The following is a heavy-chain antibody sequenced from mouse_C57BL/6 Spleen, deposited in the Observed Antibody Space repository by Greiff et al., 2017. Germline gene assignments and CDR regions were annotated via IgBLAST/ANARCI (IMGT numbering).Heavy chain of an antibody. CDR2: IYPSDSET. CDR3: ARGVYYDDSFDY. D-gene: IGHD2-4*01. Sequence: QVQLQQPGAELVRPGSSVKLSCKASGYTFTSYWMDWVKQRPGQGLEWIGNIYPSDSETYYNQKFKDKATLTVDKSSSTAYMQLSSLTSEDSAVYYCARGVYYDDSFDYWGQGTTLTVSS. V-gene: IGHV1-61*01. J-gene: IGHJ2*01. CDR1: GYTFTSYW.